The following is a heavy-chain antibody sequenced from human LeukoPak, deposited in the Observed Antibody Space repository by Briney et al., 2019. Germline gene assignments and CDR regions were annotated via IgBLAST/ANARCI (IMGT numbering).Heavy chain of an antibody. CDR2: IYYSGST. CDR3: ARDNELGRSFDY. D-gene: IGHD1-7*01. V-gene: IGHV4-59*12. Sequence: SETLSLTCTVSGGSISSYYWSWIRQPPGKGLEWIGYIYYSGSTNYNPSLKSRVTISVDTSKNQFSLKLSSVTAADTAMYYCARDNELGRSFDYWGQGILVTVSS. J-gene: IGHJ4*02. CDR1: GGSISSYY.